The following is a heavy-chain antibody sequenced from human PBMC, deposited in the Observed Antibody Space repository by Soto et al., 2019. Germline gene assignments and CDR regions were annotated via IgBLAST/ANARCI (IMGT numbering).Heavy chain of an antibody. D-gene: IGHD3-10*01. CDR3: AAGDYSGSGTYYNGWFDS. Sequence: SETLSLTCTVSGGSVSSSIYYWGWIRQPPRKGLEWIGSIYYSGSTYYNPSLKSRVTISLDTSKNQFSLRLNSVTAADAALYYCAAGDYSGSGTYYNGWFDSWGQGTLVTVSS. J-gene: IGHJ5*01. CDR1: GGSVSSSIYY. V-gene: IGHV4-39*01. CDR2: IYYSGST.